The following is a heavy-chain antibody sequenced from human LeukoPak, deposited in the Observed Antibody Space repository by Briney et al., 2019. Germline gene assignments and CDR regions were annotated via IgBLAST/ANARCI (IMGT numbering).Heavy chain of an antibody. CDR2: IRSKTYGGTT. Sequence: GGSLRLSCSASGFTFGEHGMSWFRQAPGKGLDWVGFIRSKTYGGTTKYAASVKGRFTISRDDSKSIAYLQMNSLKTEDTAIYYCASSHFPAAGDYWGQGTLVTVSS. J-gene: IGHJ4*02. V-gene: IGHV3-49*03. CDR3: ASSHFPAAGDY. D-gene: IGHD6-13*01. CDR1: GFTFGEHG.